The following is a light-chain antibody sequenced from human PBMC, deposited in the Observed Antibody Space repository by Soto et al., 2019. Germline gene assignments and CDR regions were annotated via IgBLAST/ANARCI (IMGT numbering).Light chain of an antibody. V-gene: IGKV3-15*01. CDR1: QSISNN. CDR3: QHYGDWPPYT. J-gene: IGKJ2*01. CDR2: GAS. Sequence: EIVMTQSPATLSVSPGDRATLSCRASQSISNNLAWYQHRPGRAPRLLIYGASTRASGIPARFSGSGSGTDFTLTISSLQPEDFAVYYCQHYGDWPPYTFGQGTNLDIK.